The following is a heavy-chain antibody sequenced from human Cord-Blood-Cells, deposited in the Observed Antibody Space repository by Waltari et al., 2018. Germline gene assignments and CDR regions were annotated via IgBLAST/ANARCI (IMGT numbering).Heavy chain of an antibody. CDR1: GFTFSSYW. J-gene: IGHJ6*02. CDR2: INRDGSST. CDR3: ARVSYDYYYYGMDV. V-gene: IGHV3-74*01. D-gene: IGHD2-8*01. Sequence: EVQLVESGGGLVQPGGSLRLSCAASGFTFSSYWMHWVRQAPGKGLVWVSRINRDGSSTSYADSVKGRFTISRDNAKNTLYLQMNSLRAEDTAVYYCARVSYDYYYYGMDVWGQGTTVTVSS.